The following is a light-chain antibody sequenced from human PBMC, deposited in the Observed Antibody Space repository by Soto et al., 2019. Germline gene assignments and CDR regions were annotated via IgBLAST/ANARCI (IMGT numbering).Light chain of an antibody. V-gene: IGKV3-20*01. J-gene: IGKJ1*01. CDR1: QTISSNY. CDR2: GTS. Sequence: EIVLTQSPGTLSVSPGERVTLSCRASQTISSNYLAWYQQKPGQAPSLLIYGTSSRATGIPDRFSGSGSGTDFTLTISRLEPEDSAIYYCQQYGSWTFGQGTKVEI. CDR3: QQYGSWT.